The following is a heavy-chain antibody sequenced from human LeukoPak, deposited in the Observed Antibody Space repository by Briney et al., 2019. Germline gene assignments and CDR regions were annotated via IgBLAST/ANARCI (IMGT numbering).Heavy chain of an antibody. J-gene: IGHJ4*02. V-gene: IGHV3-23*01. CDR1: GFTFSSYA. D-gene: IGHD3-22*01. CDR2: ISGSCGST. CDR3: AKAEPTYYYDSSGSEFDY. Sequence: PGGSLRLSCAASGFTFSSYAMSWVRQAPGKGLEWVSAISGSCGSTYYADSVKGRFTISRDNSKNTLYLQMNSLRAEDTAVYCCAKAEPTYYYDSSGSEFDYWGQGTLVTVSS.